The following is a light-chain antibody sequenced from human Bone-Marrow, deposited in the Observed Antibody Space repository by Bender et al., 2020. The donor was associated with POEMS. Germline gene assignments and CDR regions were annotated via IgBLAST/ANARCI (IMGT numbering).Light chain of an antibody. V-gene: IGLV2-23*02. CDR2: EVN. Sequence: QSALTQPASVSGSPGQSITISCTGTSSDVGSYNLVPWYQQHPGEAPKLIIYEVNKRPSGVSHRFSGSRSGNTASLTISGLQAEDEADYYCCSYAGDTTPWVFGGGTKLTVL. CDR3: CSYAGDTTPWV. CDR1: SSDVGSYNL. J-gene: IGLJ3*02.